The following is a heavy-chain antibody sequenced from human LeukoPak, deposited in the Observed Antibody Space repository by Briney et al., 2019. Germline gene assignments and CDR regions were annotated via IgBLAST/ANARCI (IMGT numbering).Heavy chain of an antibody. J-gene: IGHJ5*02. CDR2: ISSSGSTI. D-gene: IGHD3-10*01. CDR3: PRDHSYYGSGSPWGA. CDR1: GFTFNDYY. V-gene: IGHV3-11*04. Sequence: NPGGSLRLSCAASGFTFNDYYMSWVRQAPGRGLEWVSYISSSGSTIYYADSVKGRFTISRDNAKNSLYLQMNSLRAEDTAVYYCPRDHSYYGSGSPWGAWGQGTLVTVSS.